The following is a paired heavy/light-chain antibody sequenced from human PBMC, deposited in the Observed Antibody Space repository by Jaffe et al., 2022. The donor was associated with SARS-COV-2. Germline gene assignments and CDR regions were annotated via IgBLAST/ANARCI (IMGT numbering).Heavy chain of an antibody. V-gene: IGHV1-46*04. J-gene: IGHJ4*02. D-gene: IGHD2-15*01. CDR3: ARSPLRHFDY. Sequence: QVQLEQSGAEVKNPGASVMLSCKASGYTFTTYYIHWVRQAPGQGLEWMGIINPSGGTTTYAQKLQGRVTVTRDTSTSTVYMELSSLTSDDTAIYYCARSPLRHFDYWGRGTLVTVSS. CDR1: GYTFTTYY. CDR2: INPSGGTT.
Light chain of an antibody. CDR2: NTN. Sequence: QTVVTQEPSFSVSPGGTITLTCGLSSGSVSPSYNPSWYRQTPGQAPRTLIYNTNTRSSGVPDRFSGSILGNKAALTITGAQADDESDYYCVLYVGSGLYVFGAGTKVTVL. J-gene: IGLJ1*01. CDR3: VLYVGSGLYV. CDR1: SGSVSPSYN. V-gene: IGLV8-61*01.